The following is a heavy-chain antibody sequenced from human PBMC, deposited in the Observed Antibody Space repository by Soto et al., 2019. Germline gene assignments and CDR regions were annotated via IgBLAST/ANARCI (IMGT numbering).Heavy chain of an antibody. V-gene: IGHV3-30-3*01. CDR3: ARDRWYSSSWYVYYYYGMDV. D-gene: IGHD6-13*01. CDR1: GFTFSSYA. Sequence: PGGSLRLSCAASGFTFSSYAMHWVRQAPGKGLEWVAVISYDGSNKYYADSVKGRFTISRDNSKNTLYLQMNSLRAEDTAVYYCARDRWYSSSWYVYYYYGMDVWGQGTTVTVSS. CDR2: ISYDGSNK. J-gene: IGHJ6*02.